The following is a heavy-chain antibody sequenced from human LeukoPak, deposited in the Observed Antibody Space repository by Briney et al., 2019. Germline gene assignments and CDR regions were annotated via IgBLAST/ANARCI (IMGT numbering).Heavy chain of an antibody. CDR3: ARHEVGGDSSSGYEYYYYMDV. D-gene: IGHD3-3*01. CDR2: IYPDDSDT. V-gene: IGHV5-51*01. J-gene: IGHJ6*03. CDR1: GYTFTNYW. Sequence: GESLKISCKASGYTFTNYWIGWVRQMPGKGLECMGIIYPDDSDTKYSPSFQGHVTISVDESISTAYLQWSSLKASDTAIYYCARHEVGGDSSSGYEYYYYMDVWGKGTAVTVFS.